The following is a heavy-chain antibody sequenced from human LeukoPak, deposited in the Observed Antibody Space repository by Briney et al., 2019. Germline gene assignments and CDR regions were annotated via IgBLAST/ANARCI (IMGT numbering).Heavy chain of an antibody. J-gene: IGHJ4*02. D-gene: IGHD1-26*01. CDR3: ARVRVGATAKGHYFDY. CDR2: ISSLSGTI. V-gene: IGHV3-48*01. Sequence: GGSLRLSCAASGFTFSSYSMNWVRQAPGKGLEWVSYISSLSGTIYYADSVKGRFTISRDNAKNSLYLQMNSLRAEDTAVYYCARVRVGATAKGHYFDYWGQGTLVTVSS. CDR1: GFTFSSYS.